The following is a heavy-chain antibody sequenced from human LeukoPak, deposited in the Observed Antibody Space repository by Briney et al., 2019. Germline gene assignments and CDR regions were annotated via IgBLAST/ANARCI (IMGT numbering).Heavy chain of an antibody. CDR2: ISGSGGST. CDR1: GFTFSIYG. CDR3: AKMTGTTRYFDY. V-gene: IGHV3-23*01. Sequence: GGSLRLSCAASGFTFSIYGMHWVRQAPGKGLEWVSAISGSGGSTYYADSVKGRFTISRDNSKNTLYLQMNSLRAEDTAVYYCAKMTGTTRYFDYWGQGTLVTVSS. D-gene: IGHD1-1*01. J-gene: IGHJ4*02.